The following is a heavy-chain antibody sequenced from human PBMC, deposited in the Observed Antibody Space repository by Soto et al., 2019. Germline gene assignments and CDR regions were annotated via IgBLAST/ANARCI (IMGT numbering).Heavy chain of an antibody. D-gene: IGHD4-17*01. CDR1: GFTFRSYG. J-gene: IGHJ6*02. CDR3: ARARRDGDYPGVYSYGMGV. V-gene: IGHV3-33*01. Sequence: QVQLVESGGGVVQPGGSLRLSCAASGFTFRSYGMHWVRQAPGKGLEWVSVIWYDGSNKYYADSVKGRFTISRDNSKNKRYLQMKSLGAEDTAVVGCARARRDGDYPGVYSYGMGVWGQGTTVTVSS. CDR2: IWYDGSNK.